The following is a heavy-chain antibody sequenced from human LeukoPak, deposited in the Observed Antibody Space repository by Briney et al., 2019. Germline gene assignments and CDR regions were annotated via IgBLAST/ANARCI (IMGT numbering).Heavy chain of an antibody. D-gene: IGHD3-9*01. CDR3: ARDKYYDILTGYSSHAFDI. J-gene: IGHJ3*02. CDR2: IYTSGST. CDR1: GGSISSGSYY. Sequence: SETLSLTCTVSGGSISSGSYYWSWIRQPAGKGLEWIGRIYTSGSTNYNPSLKSRVTISVDKSKNQFSLKLSSVTAADTAVYYCARDKYYDILTGYSSHAFDIWGQGTMVTVSS. V-gene: IGHV4-61*02.